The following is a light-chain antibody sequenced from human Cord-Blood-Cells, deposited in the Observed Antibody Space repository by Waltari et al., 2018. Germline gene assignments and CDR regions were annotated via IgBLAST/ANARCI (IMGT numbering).Light chain of an antibody. V-gene: IGLV2-14*01. J-gene: IGLJ2*01. CDR3: SSYTSSSTL. CDR1: SSDVGGYNY. CDR2: DVS. Sequence: QSALTQPASVSGSPGQSITISCTGTSSDVGGYNYVSWYQQHPGKAPKPMIYDVSNRPSGVSNRFSGSKSDNTASLTISGLQAEDEADYYCSSYTSSSTLFGGGTKLTVL.